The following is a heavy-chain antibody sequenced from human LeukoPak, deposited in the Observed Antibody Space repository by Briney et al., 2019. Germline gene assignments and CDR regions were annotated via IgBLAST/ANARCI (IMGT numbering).Heavy chain of an antibody. CDR3: ARGTLYGEYVFDY. J-gene: IGHJ4*02. CDR1: GGSFSGDF. V-gene: IGHV4-59*12. D-gene: IGHD4-17*01. Sequence: SETLSLTCAVYGGSFSGDFWSWIRQSPGKGLEWIGYIYYSGSTYYNPSLKSRVTISVHTSKKQFSLKLSSVTAADTAVYYCARGTLYGEYVFDYWGQGTLVTVSS. CDR2: IYYSGST.